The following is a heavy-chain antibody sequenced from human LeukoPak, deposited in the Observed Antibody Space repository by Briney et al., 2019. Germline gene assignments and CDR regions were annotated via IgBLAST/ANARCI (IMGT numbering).Heavy chain of an antibody. CDR2: IKQDESEK. CDR1: GFTFSSYW. J-gene: IGHJ6*03. CDR3: ARDRPYYYGSGSYLHYYYYMDV. V-gene: IGHV3-7*01. D-gene: IGHD3-10*01. Sequence: PGGSLRLSCAASGFTFSSYWMSWVRQAPGKGLEWVANIKQDESEKYYVDSVKGRFTISRDNAKNSLYLQMNSVRAEDTAVYYCARDRPYYYGSGSYLHYYYYMDVWGKGTTVTVSS.